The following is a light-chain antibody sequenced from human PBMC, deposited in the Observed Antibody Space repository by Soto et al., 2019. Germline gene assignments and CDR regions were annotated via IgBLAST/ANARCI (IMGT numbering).Light chain of an antibody. CDR3: CSYVGLSSFVV. CDR1: SSDVGSSNL. V-gene: IGLV2-23*02. Sequence: QSVLTQPASVSGSLGQSITISCIGTSSDVGSSNLVSWYQQHPGRAPKLIICEASKRPSGVSNRFSGSKSGNTASLTISGLQAEDEADYYCCSYVGLSSFVVFGGGTKVTVL. CDR2: EAS. J-gene: IGLJ2*01.